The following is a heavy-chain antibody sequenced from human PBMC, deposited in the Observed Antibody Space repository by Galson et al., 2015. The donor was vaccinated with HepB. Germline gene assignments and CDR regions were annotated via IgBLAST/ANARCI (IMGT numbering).Heavy chain of an antibody. V-gene: IGHV3-23*01. J-gene: IGHJ4*02. D-gene: IGHD3-16*01. CDR2: ISGSGGST. CDR1: GFTFSSYA. CDR3: AKGGIGGVDHFDY. Sequence: SLRLSCAASGFTFSSYAMSWVRQAPGKGLEWVSAISGSGGSTYYADSVKGRFTISRDNSKNTLYLQMNSLRAEDTAVYYCAKGGIGGVDHFDYWGQGTLVTVSS.